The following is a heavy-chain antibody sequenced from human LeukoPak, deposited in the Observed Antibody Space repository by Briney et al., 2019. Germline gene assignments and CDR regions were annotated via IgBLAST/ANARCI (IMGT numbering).Heavy chain of an antibody. D-gene: IGHD2-21*02. CDR3: ARTYIVVVTAKAPYYFDY. J-gene: IGHJ4*02. Sequence: SETQSLPCSVSGGSISSSSYYWAWIRQPPGKGLEWNGSIYYSGSTYYHRSLKSRVTISVDTSKNQFSLKLSSVTAADTAVNYCARTYIVVVTAKAPYYFDYWGQGTLVTVSS. CDR1: GGSISSSSYY. CDR2: IYYSGST. V-gene: IGHV4-39*01.